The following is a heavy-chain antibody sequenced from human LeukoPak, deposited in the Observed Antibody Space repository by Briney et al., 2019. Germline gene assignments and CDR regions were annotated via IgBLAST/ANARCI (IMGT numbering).Heavy chain of an antibody. J-gene: IGHJ4*02. Sequence: GGSLRLSCAASGFTFDDYAMSWVRQGPGKGLEWVSAINWNGDSTGYADSVKGRFTISRDNAKNSLYLQMNSLRAEDTALYYCARQTCSSSIEYWGQGTLVTVSS. CDR2: INWNGDST. D-gene: IGHD2-2*01. CDR1: GFTFDDYA. CDR3: ARQTCSSSIEY. V-gene: IGHV3-20*04.